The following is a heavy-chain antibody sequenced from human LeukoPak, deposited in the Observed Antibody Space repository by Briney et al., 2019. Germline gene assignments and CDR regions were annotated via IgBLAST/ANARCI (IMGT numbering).Heavy chain of an antibody. D-gene: IGHD3-16*01. V-gene: IGHV4-38-2*01. Sequence: PSETLSLTCSVSTYSISNTYYWGWIRQPPGKGLESIGSIYLGGTTHYNPSLKSRVTISVDTSENQFSLTLNSVTAADTAVYYCARSRGGYGDYGSWFDPWGQGILVTVSS. J-gene: IGHJ5*02. CDR2: IYLGGTT. CDR1: TYSISNTYY. CDR3: ARSRGGYGDYGSWFDP.